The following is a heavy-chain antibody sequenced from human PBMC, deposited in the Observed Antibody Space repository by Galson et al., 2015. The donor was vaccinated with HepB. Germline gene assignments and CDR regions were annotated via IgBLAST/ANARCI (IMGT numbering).Heavy chain of an antibody. J-gene: IGHJ4*02. V-gene: IGHV3-7*03. CDR2: TNEDGRET. CDR3: ARAGDIGSVDY. CDR1: GFTFTNYW. Sequence: SLRLSCAVSGFTFTNYWMSWVRQSPGKRLEWVANTNEDGRETYYVGSVKGRFTIYRDNARNSLYLQMSSLRDEDTAVYYCARAGDIGSVDYWGQGIQVTVSS. D-gene: IGHD1-26*01.